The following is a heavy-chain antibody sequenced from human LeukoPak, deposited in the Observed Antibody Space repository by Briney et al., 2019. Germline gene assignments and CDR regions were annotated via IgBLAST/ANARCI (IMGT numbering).Heavy chain of an antibody. J-gene: IGHJ4*02. D-gene: IGHD1-26*01. V-gene: IGHV3-33*01. CDR3: AREETYGSYYY. Sequence: PGRSLRLSCAAPGFTFSSYGMHRVRQAPGKGLERVAVIWYDGSNKYYADSVKGRFTISRDNSKNTLYLQMNSLRAEDTAVYYCAREETYGSYYYWGQGTLVTVSS. CDR2: IWYDGSNK. CDR1: GFTFSSYG.